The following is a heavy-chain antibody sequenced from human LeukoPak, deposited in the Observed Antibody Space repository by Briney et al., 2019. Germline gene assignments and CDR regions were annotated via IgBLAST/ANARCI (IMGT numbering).Heavy chain of an antibody. CDR1: GGSFSGYY. D-gene: IGHD2-15*01. V-gene: IGHV4-34*01. Sequence: SETLSLTCAVYGGSFSGYYWSWIRQPPGKGLEWIGEINHSGSTNYNPSLKSRVTISVDTSKNQFSLKLSSVTAADTAVYYCASHPEKYCRGGSCYTYWYFDLWGRGTLVTVSS. CDR3: ASHPEKYCRGGSCYTYWYFDL. J-gene: IGHJ2*01. CDR2: INHSGST.